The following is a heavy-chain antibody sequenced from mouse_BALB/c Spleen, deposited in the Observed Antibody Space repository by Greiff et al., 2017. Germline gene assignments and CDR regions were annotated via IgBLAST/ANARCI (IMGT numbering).Heavy chain of an antibody. J-gene: IGHJ4*01. V-gene: IGHV3-2*02. Sequence: EVQLQESGPGLVKPSQSLSLTCTVTGYSITSDYAWNWIRQFPGNKLEWMGYISYSGSTSYNPSLKSRISITRDTSKNQFFLQLNSVTTEDTATYYCARKGAVYAMDYWGQGTSVTVSS. D-gene: IGHD3-3*01. CDR3: ARKGAVYAMDY. CDR2: ISYSGST. CDR1: GYSITSDYA.